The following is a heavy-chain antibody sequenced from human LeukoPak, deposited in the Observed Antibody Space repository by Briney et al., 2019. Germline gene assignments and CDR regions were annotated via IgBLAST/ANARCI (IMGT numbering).Heavy chain of an antibody. CDR1: GGSISSYY. CDR2: IYYSGST. CDR3: ARIPGGALNWFDP. D-gene: IGHD2-2*02. J-gene: IGHJ5*02. Sequence: SETLSLTCTVSGGSISSYYWSWIRQPPGKGLEWIGNIYYSGSTNYNPSLKSRVTISVDTSKNQFSLKLSSVTAADTAVYYCARIPGGALNWFDPWGQGTLVTVSS. V-gene: IGHV4-59*08.